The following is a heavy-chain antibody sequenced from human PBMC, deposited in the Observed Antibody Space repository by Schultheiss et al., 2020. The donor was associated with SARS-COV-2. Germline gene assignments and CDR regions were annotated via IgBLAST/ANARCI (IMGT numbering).Heavy chain of an antibody. D-gene: IGHD6-6*01. V-gene: IGHV4-59*01. J-gene: IGHJ5*02. CDR2: IYYSGST. CDR1: GGSISSYY. CDR3: ARAPSIAAPDWFDP. Sequence: SETLSLTCTVSGGSISSYYWSWIRQPPGKGLEWIGYIYYSGSTNYNPSLKSRVTISVDTSKKQFSLKLNSVTAADTAVYYCARAPSIAAPDWFDPWGQGTLVTVSS.